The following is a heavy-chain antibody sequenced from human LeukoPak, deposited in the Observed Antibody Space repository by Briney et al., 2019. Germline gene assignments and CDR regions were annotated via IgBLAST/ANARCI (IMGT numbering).Heavy chain of an antibody. J-gene: IGHJ4*02. D-gene: IGHD4-17*01. Sequence: GGSLRLSCAASGFTFSSYGMHWVRQAPGKGLEGVAFIRYDGTNKYYADSVKGRFTISRDNSKNTLYLQMNSLRAEDTAVYYCAKDLSYGDYYFDYWGQGTLVTVSS. CDR3: AKDLSYGDYYFDY. CDR2: IRYDGTNK. V-gene: IGHV3-30*02. CDR1: GFTFSSYG.